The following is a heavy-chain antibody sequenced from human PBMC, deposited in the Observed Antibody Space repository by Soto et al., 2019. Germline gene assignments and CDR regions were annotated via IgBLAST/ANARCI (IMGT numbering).Heavy chain of an antibody. V-gene: IGHV1-2*04. CDR2: INPNSGGT. Sequence: ASVKVSCQASGYTFTGYYMHWVRQAPGQGLEWMGWINPNSGGTNYAQKFQGWVTMTRDTSISTAYMELSRLRSDDTAVYYCARGGSQSIAAYYYYYGMDVWGQGTTVTVSS. CDR1: GYTFTGYY. CDR3: ARGGSQSIAAYYYYYGMDV. J-gene: IGHJ6*02. D-gene: IGHD6-13*01.